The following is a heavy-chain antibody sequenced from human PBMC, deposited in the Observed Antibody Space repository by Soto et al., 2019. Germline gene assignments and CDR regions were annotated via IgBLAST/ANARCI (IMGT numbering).Heavy chain of an antibody. CDR1: GGSISSGGYY. V-gene: IGHV4-31*03. CDR2: IYYSGST. J-gene: IGHJ6*04. Sequence: QVQLQESGPGLVKPSQTLSLTCTVSGGSISSGGYYWSWIRQHPGKGLEWIGYIYYSGSTYYNPSLQSRVTISVDTSKNKFYLKLSSVTAADTAVYYCASDGHLYSRSSPPGDVWGKGTTVTVSS. D-gene: IGHD6-6*01. CDR3: ASDGHLYSRSSPPGDV.